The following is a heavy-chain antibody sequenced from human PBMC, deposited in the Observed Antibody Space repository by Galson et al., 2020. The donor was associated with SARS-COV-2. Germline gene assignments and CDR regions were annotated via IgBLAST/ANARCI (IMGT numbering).Heavy chain of an antibody. CDR3: ARGDMGNEYVDY. Sequence: ALHGESLKISCAASGFTFSSYWMHWVRQAPGKGLVWVSRIYSEGSSTSYADSVKGRFTISGDNAKNTLYLQMNSLRAEDTAVYYCARGDMGNEYVDYWGQGTLGSVSS. J-gene: IGHJ4*02. D-gene: IGHD7-27*01. V-gene: IGHV3-74*01. CDR1: GFTFSSYW. CDR2: IYSEGSST.